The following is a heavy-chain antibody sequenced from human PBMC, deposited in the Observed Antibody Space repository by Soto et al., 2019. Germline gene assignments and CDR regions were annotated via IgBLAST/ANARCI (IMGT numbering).Heavy chain of an antibody. V-gene: IGHV4-59*01. CDR3: GRVVSTAQDY. CDR1: GGSISSYY. Sequence: SETLSLTCTVSGGSISSYYWSWIRQPPGKGLEWIGYIYYSGSTNYNPSLKSRVTISVDTSKNQFSLKLSSVTAADTAVYYCGRVVSTAQDYWGQGTLVTVSS. J-gene: IGHJ4*02. D-gene: IGHD3-3*02. CDR2: IYYSGST.